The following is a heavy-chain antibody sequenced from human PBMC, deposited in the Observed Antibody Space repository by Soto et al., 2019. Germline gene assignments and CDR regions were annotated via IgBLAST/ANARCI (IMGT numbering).Heavy chain of an antibody. D-gene: IGHD6-13*01. CDR2: ISYDGSNK. CDR3: AKDWGGFSSSWPYNYYYYYGMDV. V-gene: IGHV3-30*18. CDR1: GFTFSSYG. J-gene: IGHJ6*02. Sequence: GGSLRLSCAASGFTFSSYGMHWVRQAPGKGLEWVAVISYDGSNKYYADSVKGRFTISRDNSKNTLYLQMNSLRAEDTAVYYCAKDWGGFSSSWPYNYYYYYGMDVWGQGTTGTVSS.